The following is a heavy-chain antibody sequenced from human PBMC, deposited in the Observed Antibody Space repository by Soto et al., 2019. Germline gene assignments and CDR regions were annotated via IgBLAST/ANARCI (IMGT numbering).Heavy chain of an antibody. Sequence: GGSLRLSCAASGFTFSKYEMDWVRQGPGKGLEWVSYISRSGSATYYADSVKGRFTISRDNAKNSLYLQMNSLRAEDTAVYYCARPATADFWSGSYYDYWGQGTLVTVSS. CDR2: ISRSGSAT. V-gene: IGHV3-48*03. CDR1: GFTFSKYE. CDR3: ARPATADFWSGSYYDY. J-gene: IGHJ4*02. D-gene: IGHD3-3*01.